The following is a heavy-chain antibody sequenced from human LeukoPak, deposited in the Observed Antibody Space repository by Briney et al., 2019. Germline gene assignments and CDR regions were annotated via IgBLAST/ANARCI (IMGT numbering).Heavy chain of an antibody. CDR1: GFTFSSYA. Sequence: PGGSLRLSCAASGFTFSSYAMSWVRQAPGKGLEWVSAISGSGGSTYFADSVKGRFTISRDNSKNTLYLQMNSLRAEDTAVYYCAKDPVEEMITFGSDAFDIWGQGTMVTVSS. CDR2: ISGSGGST. CDR3: AKDPVEEMITFGSDAFDI. D-gene: IGHD3-16*01. J-gene: IGHJ3*02. V-gene: IGHV3-23*01.